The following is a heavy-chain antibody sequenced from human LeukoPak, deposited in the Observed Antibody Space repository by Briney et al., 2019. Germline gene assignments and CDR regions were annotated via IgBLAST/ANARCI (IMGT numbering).Heavy chain of an antibody. CDR3: ARSGYSYGYVVDY. CDR2: IYYSGST. V-gene: IGHV4-30-4*01. D-gene: IGHD5-18*01. CDR1: GGSISSRDYY. J-gene: IGHJ4*02. Sequence: PSQTLSLTCTVSGGSISSRDYYWSWIRQPPGKGLEWIGYIYYSGSTYYNPSLKSRVTISVDTSKNQFSLKLSSVTAADTAVYYCARSGYSYGYVVDYWGQGTLVTVSS.